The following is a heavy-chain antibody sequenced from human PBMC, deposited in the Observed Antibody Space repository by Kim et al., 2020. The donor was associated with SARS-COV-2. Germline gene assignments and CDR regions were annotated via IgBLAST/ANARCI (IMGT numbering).Heavy chain of an antibody. CDR2: IYYSGST. D-gene: IGHD3-10*01. CDR3: ARAGHYYGSGSYPMPPFYYYYGMDV. J-gene: IGHJ6*02. V-gene: IGHV4-59*01. CDR1: GGSISSYY. Sequence: SETLSLTCTVSGGSISSYYWSWIRQPPGKGLEWIGYIYYSGSTNYNPSLKSRVTISVDTSKNQFSLKLSSVTAADTAVYYCARAGHYYGSGSYPMPPFYYYYGMDVWGQGTTVTVSS.